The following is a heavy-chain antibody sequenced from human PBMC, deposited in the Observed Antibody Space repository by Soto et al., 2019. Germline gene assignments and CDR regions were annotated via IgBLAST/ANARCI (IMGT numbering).Heavy chain of an antibody. CDR1: GGSISSSDYY. CDR3: ARAVSPNSRSWYTVLVRWFDP. J-gene: IGHJ5*02. D-gene: IGHD6-13*01. V-gene: IGHV4-31*03. CDR2: IYYSGSA. Sequence: QVQLQESGPGLVKPSQTLSLTCTVSGGSISSSDYYWSWIRQHPGKGLEWIGYIYYSGSAYYNPSLKSRATISVDTSKSQFSLKVTSVTAADTAVYYWARAVSPNSRSWYTVLVRWFDPWGQGTLVTVSS.